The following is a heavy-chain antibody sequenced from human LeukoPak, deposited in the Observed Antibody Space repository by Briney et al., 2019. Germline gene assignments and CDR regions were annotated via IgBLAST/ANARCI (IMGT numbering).Heavy chain of an antibody. CDR2: IYTSGST. J-gene: IGHJ4*02. CDR3: ASYDSSGYYRHFDY. V-gene: IGHV4-4*07. Sequence: SETLSLTCTVSGGSISSYYWSWIRQPAGKGLEWIGRIYTSGSTNYNPSLKSRVTMSVDTSKNQFSLKLSSVTAADTAVYYCASYDSSGYYRHFDYWGQGTLVTVSS. CDR1: GGSISSYY. D-gene: IGHD3-22*01.